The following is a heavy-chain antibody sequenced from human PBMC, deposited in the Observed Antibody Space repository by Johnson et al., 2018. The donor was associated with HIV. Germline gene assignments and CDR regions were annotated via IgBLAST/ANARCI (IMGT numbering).Heavy chain of an antibody. J-gene: IGHJ3*02. CDR3: ARAIAVAEGDAFDI. D-gene: IGHD6-19*01. Sequence: QMQLVESGGGVVQPGRSLRLSCAASGFTFSSYAMHWVRQAPGKGLEWVAVISYDGSNKYYADSVKGRFTISRDNSKNTLYLQMNSLRAEDTAVYYCARAIAVAEGDAFDIWGQGTMVTVSS. CDR2: ISYDGSNK. CDR1: GFTFSSYA. V-gene: IGHV3-30*04.